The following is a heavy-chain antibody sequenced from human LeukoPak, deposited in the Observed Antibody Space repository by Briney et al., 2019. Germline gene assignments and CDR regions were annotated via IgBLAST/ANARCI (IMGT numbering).Heavy chain of an antibody. V-gene: IGHV1-2*02. D-gene: IGHD6-19*01. CDR1: GYTFTGYY. CDR2: INPNSGGT. J-gene: IGHJ2*01. Sequence: ASVKVSCKASGYTFTGYYMHWVRQAPGQGLEWMGWINPNSGGTNYAQKFQGRVTMTRDTSISTVYMELSSLRSEDTAVYYCARGAYSSGVRYFDLWGRGTLVTVSS. CDR3: ARGAYSSGVRYFDL.